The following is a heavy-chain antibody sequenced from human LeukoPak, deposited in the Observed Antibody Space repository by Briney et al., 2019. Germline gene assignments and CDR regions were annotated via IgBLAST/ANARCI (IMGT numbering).Heavy chain of an antibody. Sequence: PSETLSLTCTVYGGSFSAYYWTWIRQSPGKGLEWIGEINHSGSTNCNPSLQSRVTISVDTSKNQFSLKLDSVTAADTAVYYCARGSRGVRGVLDYWGQGTLVTVSS. V-gene: IGHV4-34*01. J-gene: IGHJ4*02. D-gene: IGHD3-10*01. CDR3: ARGSRGVRGVLDY. CDR1: GGSFSAYY. CDR2: INHSGST.